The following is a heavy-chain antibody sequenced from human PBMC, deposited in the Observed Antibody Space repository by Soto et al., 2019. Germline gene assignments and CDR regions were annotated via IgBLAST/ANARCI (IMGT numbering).Heavy chain of an antibody. D-gene: IGHD2-15*01. CDR3: ARGLSGERFDP. J-gene: IGHJ5*02. V-gene: IGHV4-59*01. CDR2: IYYSGST. Sequence: PSETLSLTCTVSGGSISSYYWSWIRQPPGKGLEWIGYIYYSGSTNYNPSHKSRVTISVDTSKNQFSLKLSSLTAADTAVYYCARGLSGERFDPWGQGTLVTVSS. CDR1: GGSISSYY.